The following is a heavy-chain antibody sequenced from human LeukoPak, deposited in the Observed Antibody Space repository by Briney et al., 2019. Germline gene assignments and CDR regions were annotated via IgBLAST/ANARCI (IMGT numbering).Heavy chain of an antibody. CDR2: ISYDGSIK. D-gene: IGHD6-19*01. Sequence: PGGSLRLSCAASGFTFSNYGMHWVRQAPGQGLEWVAVISYDGSIKYYADSVKGRFTISRDNSKNTLYLQMNSLRAEDTAVYYCAKALAWGAVADPFDYWGQRTLVTVSS. V-gene: IGHV3-30*18. CDR1: GFTFSNYG. J-gene: IGHJ4*02. CDR3: AKALAWGAVADPFDY.